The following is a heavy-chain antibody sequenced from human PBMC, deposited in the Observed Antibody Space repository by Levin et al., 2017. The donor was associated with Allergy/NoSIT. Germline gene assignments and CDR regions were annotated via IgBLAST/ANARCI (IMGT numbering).Heavy chain of an antibody. CDR2: IHYSGST. Sequence: GSLRLSCIVSGGSISSSSFFWGWIRQPPGTGLEWIGSIHYSGSTYYNPSLNSRVTISGDTSKNQFSLKLTSVTAADTAVYYCARHYYSGSGSYRPFDYWGQGTLVTVSS. D-gene: IGHD3-10*01. V-gene: IGHV4-39*01. CDR1: GGSISSSSFF. CDR3: ARHYYSGSGSYRPFDY. J-gene: IGHJ4*02.